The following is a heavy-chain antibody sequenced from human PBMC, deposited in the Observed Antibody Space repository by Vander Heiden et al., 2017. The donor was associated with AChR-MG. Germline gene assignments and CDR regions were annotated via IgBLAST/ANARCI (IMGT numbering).Heavy chain of an antibody. CDR2: IWHAAAYR. CDR3: ARDLSTAVFGGDSIDM. D-gene: IGHD2-21*01. CDR1: GFSFKYYG. V-gene: IGHV3-33*01. J-gene: IGHJ3*02. Sequence: HVQLVQPGGGVGQPGMSLRRSCAASGFSFKYYGVNRAREAPGSGLDVVRLIWHAAAYRVYRDSVKGRCTFSSDMSKTTVYLPMNSLTADETAVYYCARDLSTAVFGGDSIDMWGQGTVGTVSS.